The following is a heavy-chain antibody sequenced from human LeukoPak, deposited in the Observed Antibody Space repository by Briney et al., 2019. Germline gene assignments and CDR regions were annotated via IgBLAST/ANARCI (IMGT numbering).Heavy chain of an antibody. V-gene: IGHV3-30*02. J-gene: IGHJ4*02. CDR2: IRYDGTNK. CDR1: GFTFSSYG. Sequence: GGSLSLSCAASGFTFSSYGMHWVRQTPGKGLEWVAFIRYDGTNKHYADSVKGRFTIFRDNSKNTLYLQMSSLRPEDTAVYYCAREDYDILTGYYPHFDYWGQGTLVTVSS. D-gene: IGHD3-9*01. CDR3: AREDYDILTGYYPHFDY.